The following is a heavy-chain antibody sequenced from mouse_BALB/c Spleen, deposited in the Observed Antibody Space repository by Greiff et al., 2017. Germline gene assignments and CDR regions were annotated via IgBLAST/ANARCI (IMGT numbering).Heavy chain of an antibody. CDR2: IYPGNVNT. J-gene: IGHJ4*01. D-gene: IGHD2-2*01. V-gene: IGHV1S56*01. CDR1: GYTFTSYY. CDR3: ARWLDYAMDY. Sequence: VQLQQSGPELVKPGASVRISCKASGYTFTSYYIHWVKQRPGQGLEWIGWIYPGNVNTKYNEKFKGKATLTADKSSSTAYMQLSSLTSEDSAVYFCARWLDYAMDYWGQGTSVTVSS.